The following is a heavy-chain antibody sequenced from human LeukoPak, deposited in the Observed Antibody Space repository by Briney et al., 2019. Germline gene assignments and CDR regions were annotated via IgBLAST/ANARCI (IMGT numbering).Heavy chain of an antibody. J-gene: IGHJ4*02. Sequence: GGSLRLSCAASGFTFSSYGMHWVRQAPGKGLEWVAVISYDGSNKYYADSVKGRFTISRDNSKNTLDLQMNSLRAEDTAVYYCARVDIAVAGTPYYFDYWGQGTLVTVSS. CDR1: GFTFSSYG. D-gene: IGHD6-13*01. CDR3: ARVDIAVAGTPYYFDY. V-gene: IGHV3-30*03. CDR2: ISYDGSNK.